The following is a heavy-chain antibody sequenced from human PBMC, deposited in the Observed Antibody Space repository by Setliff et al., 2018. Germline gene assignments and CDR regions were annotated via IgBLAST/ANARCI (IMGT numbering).Heavy chain of an antibody. V-gene: IGHV3-7*03. CDR1: GFTFSSHW. D-gene: IGHD3-16*02. J-gene: IGHJ4*02. CDR3: VNSYRGYDDYPDY. CDR2: IKEDGGEK. Sequence: GGSLRLSCGASGFTFSSHWMTWVRQAPGKGLEWVANIKEDGGEKYYVDSVKGRFTISRDNAKNSLYLQMNSLRVEDTAVYYCVNSYRGYDDYPDYWGQGTLVTVSS.